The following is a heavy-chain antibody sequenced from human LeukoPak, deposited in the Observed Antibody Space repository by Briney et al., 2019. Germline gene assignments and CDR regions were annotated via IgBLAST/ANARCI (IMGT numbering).Heavy chain of an antibody. J-gene: IGHJ4*02. CDR1: GFTFSNYW. CDR3: TTFYY. V-gene: IGHV3-15*01. Sequence: PGGSLRLSCAASGFTFSNYWMSWVRQAPGKGLEWVGRIKSQTDNGTTDYAAPVKGRFTISRDDSKNTVYLQMNSLKTEDTAVYYCTTFYYWGQGTLVTVSS. CDR2: IKSQTDNGTT.